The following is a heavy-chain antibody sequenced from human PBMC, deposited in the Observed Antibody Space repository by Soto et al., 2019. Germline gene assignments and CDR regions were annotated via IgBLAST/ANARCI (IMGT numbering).Heavy chain of an antibody. CDR3: ERDRGGYCSSTSCYQ. J-gene: IGHJ4*02. Sequence: GGSLRLSCAASGFTFSSYSMNWVRQAPGKGLEWVSSISSSSSYIYYADSVKGRFTISRDNAKNSLYLQMNSLRAEDTAVYYCERDRGGYCSSTSCYQWGQGTLVTVSS. D-gene: IGHD2-2*01. CDR1: GFTFSSYS. CDR2: ISSSSSYI. V-gene: IGHV3-21*01.